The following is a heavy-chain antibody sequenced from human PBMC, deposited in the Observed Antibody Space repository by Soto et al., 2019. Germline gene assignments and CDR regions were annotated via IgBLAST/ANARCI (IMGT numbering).Heavy chain of an antibody. CDR3: ARPEYSSSSYGMDV. CDR2: ISSSSSTI. CDR1: GFTFSRCS. V-gene: IGHV3-48*02. Sequence: EVQLVESGGGFVEPRGSPRLSCAASGFTFSRCSMNWVRQGPGKGGEWVLLISSSSSTIYYADSVKGRFTISRDNAKNSLYLQMNSLRDEDTAVYYCARPEYSSSSYGMDVWGQGTTVTVSS. D-gene: IGHD6-6*01. J-gene: IGHJ6*02.